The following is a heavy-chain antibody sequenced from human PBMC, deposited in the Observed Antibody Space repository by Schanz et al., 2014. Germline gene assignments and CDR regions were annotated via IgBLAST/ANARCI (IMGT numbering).Heavy chain of an antibody. J-gene: IGHJ4*02. V-gene: IGHV1-2*04. CDR2: INPNSGTT. D-gene: IGHD5-12*01. Sequence: QVQLVQSGAEMKKPGASVKVSCKASGYTFTGYYMPWVRQAPGQGLEWMGWINPNSGTTNYAQKIQGWVTMTRDTTISAADMELSRRESDDTASYYCARAFGGYDPAGALDDWGQGTLGTVSS. CDR3: ARAFGGYDPAGALDD. CDR1: GYTFTGYY.